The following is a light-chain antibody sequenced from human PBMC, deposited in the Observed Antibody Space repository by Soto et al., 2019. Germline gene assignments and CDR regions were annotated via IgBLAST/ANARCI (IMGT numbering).Light chain of an antibody. CDR2: GAS. V-gene: IGKV3-15*01. J-gene: IGKJ5*01. CDR1: HNIISN. Sequence: EIVMAQSPATLSVSPGERATLSCRANHNIISNLAWYQHKPGQAPRLLIYGASTRATGISARFSGSGSGTEFTLTISSLQSEDFAVYYCQQYEKWPPSITFGQGTRLEIK. CDR3: QQYEKWPPSIT.